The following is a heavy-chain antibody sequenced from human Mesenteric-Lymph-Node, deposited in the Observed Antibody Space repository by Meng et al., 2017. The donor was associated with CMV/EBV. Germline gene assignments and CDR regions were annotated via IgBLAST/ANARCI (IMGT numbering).Heavy chain of an antibody. V-gene: IGHV1-2*02. Sequence: ASVKVSCKSSGYIFTDFYIHWVRQAPGQGPEWMGWINPRGGHMYAQKFQGSVTMAGDTSLNTAHLEVRGLKTDDPAMYYCARGALKHRLMGSPFDIWGQGKTVTVSS. CDR1: GYIFTDFY. J-gene: IGHJ3*02. CDR3: ARGALKHRLMGSPFDI. D-gene: IGHD3-10*01. CDR2: INPRGGH.